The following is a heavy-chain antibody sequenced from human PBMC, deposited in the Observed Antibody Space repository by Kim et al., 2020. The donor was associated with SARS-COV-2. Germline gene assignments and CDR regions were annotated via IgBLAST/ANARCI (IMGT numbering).Heavy chain of an antibody. J-gene: IGHJ4*02. V-gene: IGHV3-30*18. Sequence: GVSLRLSCAASGFSFSDYGMHWVRQSPGKGLEWVAIISHDGSNEEYVDSVKGRFTSSRDNSKNTMFLEMNSLRAEDTAVYYCAKGSGVRGLYDYFDAWGQGTLVTVSS. D-gene: IGHD3-10*01. CDR3: AKGSGVRGLYDYFDA. CDR1: GFSFSDYG. CDR2: ISHDGSNE.